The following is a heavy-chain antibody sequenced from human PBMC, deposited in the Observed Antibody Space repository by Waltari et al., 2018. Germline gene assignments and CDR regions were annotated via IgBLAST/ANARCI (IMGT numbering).Heavy chain of an antibody. CDR2: ITSGSTDI. Sequence: QLVESGGGLVKPGGSLRLSCSASGFTFSSWGMNWVRQAPGKGREWTASITSGSTDIFYADAVKGRFTIARDDAKDSLYLQVDSLRAEDTGVYYCTRDVYGSGGDYFEPWGQGTLVTVSS. CDR3: TRDVYGSGGDYFEP. CDR1: GFTFSSWG. D-gene: IGHD6-19*01. V-gene: IGHV3-21*02. J-gene: IGHJ4*02.